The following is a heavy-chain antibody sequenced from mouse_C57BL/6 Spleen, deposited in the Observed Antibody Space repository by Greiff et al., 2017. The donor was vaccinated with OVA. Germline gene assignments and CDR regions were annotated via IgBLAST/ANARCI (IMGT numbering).Heavy chain of an antibody. V-gene: IGHV6-3*01. J-gene: IGHJ2*01. CDR1: GFTFSNYW. CDR3: TGGNWAFDY. Sequence: EVMLVESGGGLVQPGGSMKLSCVASGFTFSNYWMNWVRQSPEKGLEWVAQIRLKSDNYATHYAESVKGRFTISRDDSKSSVYLQMNNLRAEDTGIYYCTGGNWAFDYWGQGTTLTVSS. CDR2: IRLKSDNYAT. D-gene: IGHD4-1*01.